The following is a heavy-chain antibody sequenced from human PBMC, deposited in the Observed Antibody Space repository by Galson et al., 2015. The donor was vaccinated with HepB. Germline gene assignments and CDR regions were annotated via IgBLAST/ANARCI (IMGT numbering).Heavy chain of an antibody. Sequence: PALVKPTQTLTLTCTFSGFSLSTSGVAVGWIRQPPGKALEWLALIFWDDDKRYSPSLKRRFTITKDTSKNQVVLTMTNMDPVDTATYYCAHSNTTVYDFWSGYNPGGFDIWGQGTMVTVSS. J-gene: IGHJ3*02. D-gene: IGHD3-3*01. CDR2: IFWDDDK. CDR1: GFSLSTSGVA. V-gene: IGHV2-5*02. CDR3: AHSNTTVYDFWSGYNPGGFDI.